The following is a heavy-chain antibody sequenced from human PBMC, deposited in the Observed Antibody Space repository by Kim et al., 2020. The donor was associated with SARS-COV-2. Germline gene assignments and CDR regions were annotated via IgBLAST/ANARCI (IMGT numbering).Heavy chain of an antibody. J-gene: IGHJ4*01. CDR1: GFTFSSYA. CDR3: VRLIYGALVDY. D-gene: IGHD4-17*01. V-gene: IGHV3-64D*06. Sequence: GGSLRLSCSASGFTFSSYAMHWVRQAPGKGLEYVSAISSNGGSTYYADSVKGRFTISRDNSKNTLYLQMSSLRAEDTAVYYCVRLIYGALVDYWGHGTLVTVSS. CDR2: ISSNGGST.